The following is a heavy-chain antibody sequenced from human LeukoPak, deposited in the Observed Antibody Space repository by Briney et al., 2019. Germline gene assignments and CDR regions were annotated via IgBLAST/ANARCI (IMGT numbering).Heavy chain of an antibody. CDR1: GFTFSSYA. J-gene: IGHJ4*02. Sequence: SGGSLGLSCAASGFTFSSYAMSWVRQAPGKGLEWVSAISGSGGSTYYADSVKGRFTISRDNSKNTLYLQMNSLRAEDTAVYYCAKESIGSGWVWAYWGQGTLVTVSS. V-gene: IGHV3-23*01. D-gene: IGHD6-19*01. CDR3: AKESIGSGWVWAY. CDR2: ISGSGGST.